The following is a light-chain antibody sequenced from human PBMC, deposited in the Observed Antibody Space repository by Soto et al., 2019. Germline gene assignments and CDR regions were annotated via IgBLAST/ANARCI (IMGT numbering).Light chain of an antibody. CDR2: KAS. CDR3: QQYSSSSEWT. Sequence: IQMSQSPSTVSASVGDRVTITCSPSQEINTCWAGYQQKPGKTPKLLINKASTLKSGVPSRCSGSGSGTEVTLTISSLQPDDFATYYCQQYSSSSEWTFGQGTKVDIK. CDR1: QEINTC. J-gene: IGKJ1*01. V-gene: IGKV1-5*03.